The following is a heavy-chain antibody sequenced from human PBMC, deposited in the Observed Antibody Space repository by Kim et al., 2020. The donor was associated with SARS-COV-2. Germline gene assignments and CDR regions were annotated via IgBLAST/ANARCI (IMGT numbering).Heavy chain of an antibody. V-gene: IGHV5-51*01. D-gene: IGHD3-10*01. CDR3: AREIFPYYYGSGSYYRGNFDY. CDR2: IYPGDSDT. J-gene: IGHJ4*02. Sequence: GESLKISRKGSGYSFTSYWIGWVRQMPGKGLEWMGIIYPGDSDTRYSPSFQGQVTISADKSISTAYLQWSSLKASDTAMYYCAREIFPYYYGSGSYYRGNFDYWGQGTLVTVSS. CDR1: GYSFTSYW.